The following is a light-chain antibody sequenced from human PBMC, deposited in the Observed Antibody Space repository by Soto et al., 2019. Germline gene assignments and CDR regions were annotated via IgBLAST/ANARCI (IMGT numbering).Light chain of an antibody. CDR1: QSVSSAN. J-gene: IGKJ1*01. Sequence: EILCSQAPATLSFSPVESATPSCRASQSVSSANFAWYQQKPGQAPRLLIYGASSRATGIPDRFSGSGSGTVFTLTINILEPDDFAVYYCHQYGNSPQTFGQGTKVDIK. CDR2: GAS. V-gene: IGKV3-20*01. CDR3: HQYGNSPQT.